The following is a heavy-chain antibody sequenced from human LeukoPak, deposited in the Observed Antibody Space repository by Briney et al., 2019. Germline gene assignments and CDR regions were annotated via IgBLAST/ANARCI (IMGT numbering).Heavy chain of an antibody. CDR2: IIPIFGTA. V-gene: IGHV1-69*13. Sequence: RASVTVSFTASGGTFSSYAISWVRQAPGQGLEWMGGIIPIFGTANYAQKFQGRVTITADESTSTAYMELSSLRSEDTAVYYCARGRGVVVINRGNWFDPWGQGTLVTVSS. CDR1: GGTFSSYA. CDR3: ARGRGVVVINRGNWFDP. J-gene: IGHJ5*02. D-gene: IGHD3-22*01.